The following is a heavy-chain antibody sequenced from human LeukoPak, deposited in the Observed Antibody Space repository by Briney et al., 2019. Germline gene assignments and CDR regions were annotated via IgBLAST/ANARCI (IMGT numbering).Heavy chain of an antibody. CDR3: ARSGYREGADALDI. CDR1: GGSISSYY. J-gene: IGHJ3*02. CDR2: IYYSGST. Sequence: SETLSLTCTVSGGSISSYYWTWIRQPPGKGLEWIGYIYYSGSTTYNPSLKSRVTISADTSKNQFSLKLSSVTAADTAVYYCARSGYREGADALDIWGQGTMVTVSS. D-gene: IGHD5-18*01. V-gene: IGHV4-59*01.